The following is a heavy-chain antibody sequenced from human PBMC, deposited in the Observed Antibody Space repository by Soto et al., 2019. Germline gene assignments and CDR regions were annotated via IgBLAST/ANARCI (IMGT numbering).Heavy chain of an antibody. J-gene: IGHJ5*02. Sequence: GGSLRLSCAASGFTFSSYAMSWVRQAPGKGLEWVSAISGSGGSTYYADSVKGRFTISRDNSKNTLYLQMNSLRAEDTAVYYCAKVRGTHTAAGSNWFDPWGQGTLVTVSS. V-gene: IGHV3-23*01. CDR3: AKVRGTHTAAGSNWFDP. CDR2: ISGSGGST. D-gene: IGHD6-13*01. CDR1: GFTFSSYA.